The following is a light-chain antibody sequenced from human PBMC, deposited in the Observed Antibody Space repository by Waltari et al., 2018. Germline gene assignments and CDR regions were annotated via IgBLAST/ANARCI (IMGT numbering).Light chain of an antibody. V-gene: IGLV2-14*03. Sequence: QSALTQPASVSGSPGQSITISCTGTSSDVGGYNYVSWYQQHPGKAPKLMIYDVINRPSGVSKRVSGSKSGNTASLTISGLQAEDEADYYCSSYTSSSTRVVFGGGTKLTVL. CDR1: SSDVGGYNY. CDR3: SSYTSSSTRVV. J-gene: IGLJ2*01. CDR2: DVI.